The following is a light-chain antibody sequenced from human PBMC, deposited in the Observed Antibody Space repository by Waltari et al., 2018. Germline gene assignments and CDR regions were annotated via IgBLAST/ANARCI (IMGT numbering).Light chain of an antibody. CDR2: ATS. J-gene: IGKJ4*01. CDR1: QGITRW. V-gene: IGKV1D-16*01. Sequence: DIQVTQSPSSLSSSVGDRVTITCRASQGITRWLAWYQQKPEEAPKSLIYATSSLQSGVPSRFSGSGSGTDFTLTINNLQPEDFATYYCQQYNSFPLTFGGGTKVEIK. CDR3: QQYNSFPLT.